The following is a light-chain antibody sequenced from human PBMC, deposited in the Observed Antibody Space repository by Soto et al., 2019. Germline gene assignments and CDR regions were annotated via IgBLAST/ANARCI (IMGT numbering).Light chain of an antibody. J-gene: IGLJ2*01. V-gene: IGLV1-44*01. CDR1: SSNIGSNT. Sequence: QSVLTQPPSASGTPGQRVTISCSRSSSNIGSNTVNWYQQLPGTAPKLLIYSNNQRPSGVPDRFSGSKSGTSASLVISGLQPEDEADYYCAAWDDSLNGLVFGGGTKLTVL. CDR2: SNN. CDR3: AAWDDSLNGLV.